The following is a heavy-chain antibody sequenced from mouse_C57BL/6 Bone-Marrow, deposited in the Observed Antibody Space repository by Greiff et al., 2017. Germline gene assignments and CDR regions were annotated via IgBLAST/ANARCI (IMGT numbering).Heavy chain of an antibody. CDR3: ARYGNSGFYSYYFDY. CDR2: ISYSGST. J-gene: IGHJ2*01. Sequence: EVMLVESGPGLAKPSQTLSLTCSVTGYSITSDYWNWIRKFPGNKLEYMGYISYSGSTYYNPSLNSRISITRDTSKNQYYLQLNSVTTEDTATYYCARYGNSGFYSYYFDYWGQGTTLTVSS. D-gene: IGHD2-1*01. V-gene: IGHV3-8*01. CDR1: GYSITSDY.